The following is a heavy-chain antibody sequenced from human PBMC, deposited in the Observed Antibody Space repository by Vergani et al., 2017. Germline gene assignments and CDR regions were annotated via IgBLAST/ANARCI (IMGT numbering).Heavy chain of an antibody. CDR3: AKGYCSSTSCYGGYSDY. V-gene: IGHV3-9*01. Sequence: EVQLVESGGGLVQPGRSLRLSCAASGFTFDDYAMHWVRQAPGKGLERVSGISWNSGSIGYADSVKGRFTISRDNAKNSLYLQMNSLRAEDTALYYCAKGYCSSTSCYGGYSDYWGQGTLVTVSS. J-gene: IGHJ4*02. CDR2: ISWNSGSI. CDR1: GFTFDDYA. D-gene: IGHD2-2*01.